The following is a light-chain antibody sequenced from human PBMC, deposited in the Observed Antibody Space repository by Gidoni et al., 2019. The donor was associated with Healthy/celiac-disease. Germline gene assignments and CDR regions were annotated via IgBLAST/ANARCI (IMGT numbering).Light chain of an antibody. J-gene: IGKJ4*01. CDR1: QSVSSC. CDR2: DAS. V-gene: IGKV3-11*01. CDR3: QQRSNWPLT. Sequence: ESVLQQSPATLSLSPGERATLSCRASQSVSSCLAWYQQKPGQAPRLLIYDASNRATGIPARFSGSGSGTDFTLTISSLEPEDFAVYYCQQRSNWPLTFGGGTKVEIK.